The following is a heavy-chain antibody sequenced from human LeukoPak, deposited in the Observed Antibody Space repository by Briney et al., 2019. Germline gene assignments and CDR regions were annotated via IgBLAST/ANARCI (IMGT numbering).Heavy chain of an antibody. CDR3: ARRAGAYSHPYDY. J-gene: IGHJ4*02. CDR1: GFIFSDYY. V-gene: IGHV3-11*04. CDR2: IGSGGSTI. D-gene: IGHD4/OR15-4a*01. Sequence: GGSLRLSCAASGFIFSDYYMSWIRQAPGKGLEWLSFIGSGGSTIYYADSVKGRFTISRDNAQNSLYLQMNSLRAEDTAVYYCARRAGAYSHPYDYWGQGTLVTVSS.